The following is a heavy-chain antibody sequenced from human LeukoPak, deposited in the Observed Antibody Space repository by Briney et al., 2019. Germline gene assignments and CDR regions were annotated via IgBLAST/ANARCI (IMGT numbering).Heavy chain of an antibody. V-gene: IGHV3-23*01. D-gene: IGHD5-12*01. CDR3: AAQKVATIPRGFDP. Sequence: GGSLRLSCAASGFTFSSYAMSWVRQAPGKGLEWVSAISGSGGSTYYADSVKGRFTISRDNVKNSLYLQMNSLRAEDTALYYCAAQKVATIPRGFDPWGQGTLVTVSS. J-gene: IGHJ5*02. CDR2: ISGSGGST. CDR1: GFTFSSYA.